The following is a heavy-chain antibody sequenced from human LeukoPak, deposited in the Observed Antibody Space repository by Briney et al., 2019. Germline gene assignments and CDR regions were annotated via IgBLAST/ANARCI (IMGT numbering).Heavy chain of an antibody. Sequence: GSSVKVSCKASGGTFSSYTISWVRQAPGQGLEWMGRIIPILGIANYAQKFQGRVTITADKSTSTAYMELSSLRSEDTAVYYCARRGQWELLGPFDYWGQGTLVTVSS. CDR3: ARRGQWELLGPFDY. J-gene: IGHJ4*02. CDR1: GGTFSSYT. CDR2: IIPILGIA. D-gene: IGHD1-26*01. V-gene: IGHV1-69*02.